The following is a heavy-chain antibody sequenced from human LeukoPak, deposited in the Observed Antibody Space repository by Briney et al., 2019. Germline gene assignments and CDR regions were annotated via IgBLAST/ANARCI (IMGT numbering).Heavy chain of an antibody. J-gene: IGHJ6*03. D-gene: IGHD3-10*01. CDR1: GFTFSSYS. Sequence: GGSLRLSCAASGFTFSSYSMNWVRQAPGKGLEWVSSFSSSSSYIYYADSVKGRFTISRDNAKNSLYLQMNSLRAEDTAVYYCAKAMVRGVIPPYYYYMDVWGKGTTVTVSS. CDR2: FSSSSSYI. V-gene: IGHV3-21*01. CDR3: AKAMVRGVIPPYYYYMDV.